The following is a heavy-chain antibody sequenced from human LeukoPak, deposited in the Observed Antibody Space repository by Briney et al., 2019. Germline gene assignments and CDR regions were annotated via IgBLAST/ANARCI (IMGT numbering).Heavy chain of an antibody. V-gene: IGHV4-61*01. CDR1: GGSISSSSYY. Sequence: PSETLSLTCTVSGGSISSSSYYWSWIRQPPGKGLEWIGYIYYSGSTNYNPSLKSRVTISVDTSKNQFSLKLSSVTAADTAVYYCARYCDSSGYYPYYFDYWGQGTLVTVSS. CDR3: ARYCDSSGYYPYYFDY. CDR2: IYYSGST. J-gene: IGHJ4*02. D-gene: IGHD3-22*01.